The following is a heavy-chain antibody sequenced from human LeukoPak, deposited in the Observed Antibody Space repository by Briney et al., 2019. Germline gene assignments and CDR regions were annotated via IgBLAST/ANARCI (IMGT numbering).Heavy chain of an antibody. CDR2: INPNSGGT. D-gene: IGHD1-1*01. V-gene: IGHV1-2*06. CDR3: ARDPQRSYYYYGMDV. CDR1: GYTFTGYY. Sequence: ASVKVSCKASGYTFTGYYMHWVRQAPRHGLEWMGRINPNSGGTNYAQKFQGRVTMTRDTSISTAYMELSRLRSDDTAVYYCARDPQRSYYYYGMDVWGQGTTVTVSS. J-gene: IGHJ6*02.